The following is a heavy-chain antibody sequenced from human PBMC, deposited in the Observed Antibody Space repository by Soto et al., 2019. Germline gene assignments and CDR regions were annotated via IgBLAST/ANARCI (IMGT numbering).Heavy chain of an antibody. CDR2: FDPEDGET. J-gene: IGHJ4*02. Sequence: DSVKVSCKVSGYTLTELSMHWVRQAPGKGLEWMGGFDPEDGETIYAQKFQGRVTMTTDTSTSTAYMELRSLRFDDTAVYYCARDRYNTFDYWGPGTLVTV. V-gene: IGHV1-24*01. CDR3: ARDRYNTFDY. CDR1: GYTLTELS. D-gene: IGHD1-20*01.